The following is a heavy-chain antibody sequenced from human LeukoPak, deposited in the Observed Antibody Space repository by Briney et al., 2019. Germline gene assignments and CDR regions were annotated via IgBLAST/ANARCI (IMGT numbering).Heavy chain of an antibody. CDR1: GYTFTGYY. D-gene: IGHD1-26*01. V-gene: IGHV1-2*02. Sequence: ASVKVSCKASGYTFTGYYMHWVRQPPGQGLAWMGWINPNSGGTNYAQKFQGRVTMTRDTSISTAYMELSRLRSDDTAVYYCARSSTRGSGSSAYGYWGQGTLVTVSS. J-gene: IGHJ4*02. CDR3: ARSSTRGSGSSAYGY. CDR2: INPNSGGT.